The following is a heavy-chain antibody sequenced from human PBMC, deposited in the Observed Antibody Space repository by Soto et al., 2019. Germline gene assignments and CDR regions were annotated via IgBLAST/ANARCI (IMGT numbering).Heavy chain of an antibody. V-gene: IGHV4-34*01. CDR2: INHSGST. D-gene: IGHD6-19*01. J-gene: IGHJ5*02. CDR1: GGSFSGYY. CDR3: ARGFSSGWSANWFDP. Sequence: SETLSLTCAVYGGSFSGYYWSWIRQPPGKGLEWIGEINHSGSTNYNPSLKSRVTISVDTSKNQFSLKLSSVTAADTAVYYCARGFSSGWSANWFDPWGQGTLVTVSS.